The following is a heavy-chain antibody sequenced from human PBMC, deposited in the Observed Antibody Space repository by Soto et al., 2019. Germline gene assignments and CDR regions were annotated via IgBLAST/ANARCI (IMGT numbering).Heavy chain of an antibody. CDR3: ARLGYCSGGSCYPGYYYYYMDV. CDR1: DGSISSSSYY. J-gene: IGHJ6*03. CDR2: IYYSGST. D-gene: IGHD2-15*01. V-gene: IGHV4-39*01. Sequence: SQPMSLTCTVADGSISSSSYYRGRIRQPPGKGQEWIGSIYYSGSTYYNPSLKSRVTISVDTSKNQFSLKLSSVTAADTAVYYCARLGYCSGGSCYPGYYYYYMDVWGKGTTVTVSS.